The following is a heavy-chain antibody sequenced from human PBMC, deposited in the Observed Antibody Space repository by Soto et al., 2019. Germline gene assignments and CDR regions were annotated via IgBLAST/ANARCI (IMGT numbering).Heavy chain of an antibody. J-gene: IGHJ4*02. Sequence: QITLNESGPTQVKPRQTLTLTCTFSGFSLTTSGVGVGWIRQSPGKAPEWLALIYWDDDKRYSPSLKSRLTITKDTSKNQVVLTMADLDPADTAIYYCAHSVLRTVFGLVTTTAIYFDFWGQGPPVAVSS. CDR2: IYWDDDK. V-gene: IGHV2-5*02. CDR1: GFSLTTSGVG. D-gene: IGHD3-3*01. CDR3: AHSVLRTVFGLVTTTAIYFDF.